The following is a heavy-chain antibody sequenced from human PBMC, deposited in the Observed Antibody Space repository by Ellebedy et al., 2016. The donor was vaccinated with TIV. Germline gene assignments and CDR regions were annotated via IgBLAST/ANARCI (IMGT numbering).Heavy chain of an antibody. D-gene: IGHD4-17*01. CDR3: AKDGNGEGWLDP. Sequence: PGGSLRLSCAASGFKFTFYAMHWVRQAPGKGLEWVAFIWYDGSHKSHADSVKGRFTISRDNSKNTLYLEMNNLRAEDTAVYYCAKDGNGEGWLDPWGQGTLVTVSS. CDR2: IWYDGSHK. V-gene: IGHV3-30*02. CDR1: GFKFTFYA. J-gene: IGHJ5*02.